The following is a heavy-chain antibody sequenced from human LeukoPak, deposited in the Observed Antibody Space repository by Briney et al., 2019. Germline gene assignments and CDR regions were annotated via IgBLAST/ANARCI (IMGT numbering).Heavy chain of an antibody. J-gene: IGHJ3*02. Sequence: GGSLRLSCAASRFTFSNYGVNWVRQAPGKGLEWVSYINSRSSTIYYADSVRGRFTISRDNAKNSLYLQMNSLKAEDAAIYYCAREVGTPQAFDIWGQGAMVTVSS. CDR2: INSRSSTI. D-gene: IGHD1-26*01. V-gene: IGHV3-48*01. CDR3: AREVGTPQAFDI. CDR1: RFTFSNYG.